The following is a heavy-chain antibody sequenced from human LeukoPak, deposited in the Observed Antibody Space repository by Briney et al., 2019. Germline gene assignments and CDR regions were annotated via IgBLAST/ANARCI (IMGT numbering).Heavy chain of an antibody. Sequence: ASVKVSCKASGYTFTSYYIHWVRQAPGQGLVWMGLINPSGGSTNYAQKFQGRVTMTRDTSTSTVYMELSSLRSEDTAVYYCARDSISSSWYERDYYFDYWGQGTLVTVSS. CDR1: GYTFTSYY. D-gene: IGHD6-13*01. CDR2: INPSGGST. V-gene: IGHV1-46*01. CDR3: ARDSISSSWYERDYYFDY. J-gene: IGHJ4*02.